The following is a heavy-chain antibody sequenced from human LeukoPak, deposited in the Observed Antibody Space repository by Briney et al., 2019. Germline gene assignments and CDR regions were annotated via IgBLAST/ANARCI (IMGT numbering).Heavy chain of an antibody. D-gene: IGHD6-6*01. V-gene: IGHV4-59*11. CDR2: IYYSGST. J-gene: IGHJ4*02. CDR1: GGSISSHY. Sequence: SETLSLTRTVSGGSISSHYWSWIRQPPGKGLEWIGYIYYSGSTNYNPSLKSRVTISVDTSKNQFSLKLSSVTAADTAVYYCAREIDSSSSFDYWGQGTLVTVSS. CDR3: AREIDSSSSFDY.